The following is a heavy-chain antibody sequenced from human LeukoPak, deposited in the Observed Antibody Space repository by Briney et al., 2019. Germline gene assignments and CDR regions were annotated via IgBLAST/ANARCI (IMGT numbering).Heavy chain of an antibody. J-gene: IGHJ4*02. CDR3: AKVMITVVTTSKLDS. Sequence: GGSLRLSCVASGFTFNSHAMHWVRQAPGKGLEWVAVMSYDGSVQYYADSVKGRFTISRDNSKNTLYLQMNNLRTDDTAFYYCAKVMITVVTTSKLDSWGQGTLVTVSS. D-gene: IGHD4-23*01. V-gene: IGHV3-30*18. CDR1: GFTFNSHA. CDR2: MSYDGSVQ.